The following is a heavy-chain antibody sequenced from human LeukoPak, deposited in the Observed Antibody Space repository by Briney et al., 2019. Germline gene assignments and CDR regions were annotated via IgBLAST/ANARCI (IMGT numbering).Heavy chain of an antibody. Sequence: ASVKVSCKASGYTFTGYYMHWVRQAPGQGLEWMGWINPNSGGTNYAQKFQGRVTMTRDTSISTAYMELSRLRSDDTAVYYCAGEITVTTRTSGMDVWGQGTTVTVSS. CDR3: AGEITVTTRTSGMDV. D-gene: IGHD4-17*01. V-gene: IGHV1-2*02. CDR2: INPNSGGT. J-gene: IGHJ6*02. CDR1: GYTFTGYY.